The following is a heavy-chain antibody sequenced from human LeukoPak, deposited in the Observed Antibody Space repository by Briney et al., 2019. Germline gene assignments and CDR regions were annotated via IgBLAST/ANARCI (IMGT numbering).Heavy chain of an antibody. J-gene: IGHJ4*02. CDR3: ARDWYGDYGDY. Sequence: SQTLSLTCAISGDSVSSNSAAWNWLRQSPSRGLEWLGRTYYRSKWYNDFAVSVKSRVTIDPDTSKNHFSLQLNSVTPEDTAVYYCARDWYGDYGDYWGQGTLVTVSS. D-gene: IGHD4-17*01. V-gene: IGHV6-1*01. CDR1: GDSVSSNSAA. CDR2: TYYRSKWYN.